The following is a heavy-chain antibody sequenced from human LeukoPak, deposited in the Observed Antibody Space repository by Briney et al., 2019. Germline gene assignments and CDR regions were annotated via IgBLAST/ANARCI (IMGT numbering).Heavy chain of an antibody. CDR2: IYYSGTT. CDR3: ARTQQQLVPH. D-gene: IGHD6-13*01. V-gene: IGHV4-39*07. J-gene: IGHJ4*02. Sequence: SETLSLTCTVSGGSITSSSYYWGWIRQPPGEGLEWIGNIYYSGTTYYNPSLKSRVTISVDTSKNQFSLKLSSVTAADTAVYYCARTQQQLVPHWGQGTLVTVSS. CDR1: GGSITSSSYY.